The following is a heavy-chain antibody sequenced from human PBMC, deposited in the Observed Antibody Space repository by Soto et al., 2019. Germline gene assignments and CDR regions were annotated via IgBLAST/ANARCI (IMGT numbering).Heavy chain of an antibody. V-gene: IGHV3-30*18. Sequence: QVQLVESGGGVVQPGRSLRLSCAASGFTFSTYDMHWVRQAPGKGLEWVAVISSDVSNEYYADFVKGRFTISRDNSKDTLYVQMNRLRAEDTAVYYCAKDLGDSSADDGADYWGQGTLVTVSS. CDR1: GFTFSTYD. CDR3: AKDLGDSSADDGADY. J-gene: IGHJ4*02. CDR2: ISSDVSNE. D-gene: IGHD6-25*01.